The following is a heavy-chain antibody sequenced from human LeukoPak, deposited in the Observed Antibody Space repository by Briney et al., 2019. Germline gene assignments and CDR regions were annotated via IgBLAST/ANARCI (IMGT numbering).Heavy chain of an antibody. V-gene: IGHV3-48*03. D-gene: IGHD1-26*01. CDR2: ISSGAGTK. J-gene: IGHJ4*02. Sequence: GGSLRLSCAASGFTFSSYEMNWVRQAPGKGLEWISYISSGAGTKYHADSVKGRFTISRDNAKNSLYLQMNSLRAEDTAVYYCARREGGPSGYWGQGTLVTVSS. CDR3: ARREGGPSGY. CDR1: GFTFSSYE.